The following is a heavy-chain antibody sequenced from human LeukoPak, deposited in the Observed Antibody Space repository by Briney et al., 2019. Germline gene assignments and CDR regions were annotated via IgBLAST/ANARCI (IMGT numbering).Heavy chain of an antibody. Sequence: GGSLRLSCAPSGFTFSSYAMSWVRQAPGKGLEWVSAISGSGGSTYYADSVKGRFTISRDNSKNTLYLQMNSLRAEDTAVYYCAKKVGVVPAAINYFDYWGQGTLVTVSS. CDR1: GFTFSSYA. CDR3: AKKVGVVPAAINYFDY. J-gene: IGHJ4*02. CDR2: ISGSGGST. D-gene: IGHD2-2*01. V-gene: IGHV3-23*01.